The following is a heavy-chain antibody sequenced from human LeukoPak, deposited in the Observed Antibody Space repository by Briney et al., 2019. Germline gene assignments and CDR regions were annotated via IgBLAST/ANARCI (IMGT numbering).Heavy chain of an antibody. CDR2: INHSGST. D-gene: IGHD6-13*01. CDR1: GGSFSGYY. CDR3: ARGVYIAAAQYGY. Sequence: PSETLSLTCAVYGGSFSGYYWSWIRQPPGKGLEWIGEINHSGSTNYNPSLKSRVTISVDTSKNQFSLKLNPVTAADTAVYYCARGVYIAAAQYGYWGQGTLVTVSS. J-gene: IGHJ4*02. V-gene: IGHV4-34*01.